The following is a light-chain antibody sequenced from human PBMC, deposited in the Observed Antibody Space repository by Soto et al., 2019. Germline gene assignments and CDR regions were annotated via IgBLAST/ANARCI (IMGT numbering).Light chain of an antibody. V-gene: IGKV1-5*01. Sequence: IQVTQSPSTLSASVGDRVTITCRASQSISNWLAWYQQKPGKAPKLLIYDASSLESGVPSRFSGSGSGTEFTLTISSLQPDDFATYYCQHYNSYSEAFGQGTKVDI. CDR1: QSISNW. CDR3: QHYNSYSEA. J-gene: IGKJ1*01. CDR2: DAS.